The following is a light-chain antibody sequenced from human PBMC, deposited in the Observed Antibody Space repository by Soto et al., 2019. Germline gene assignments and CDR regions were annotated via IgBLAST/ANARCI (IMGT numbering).Light chain of an antibody. J-gene: IGLJ1*01. CDR3: TSCITAKTRCV. Sequence: QSVLTQPSSLSGSPGQSITISCTGTSSDIGRYNYVSWFQQHPGKVPKLVIFEVNYRPSGVSDRFSGSKSGNTASLTITGLQAEDEADYYCTSCITAKTRCVFGSGTKV. CDR2: EVN. V-gene: IGLV2-14*01. CDR1: SSDIGRYNY.